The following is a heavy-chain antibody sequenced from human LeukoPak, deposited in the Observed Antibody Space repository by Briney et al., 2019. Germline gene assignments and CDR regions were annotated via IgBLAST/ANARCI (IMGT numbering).Heavy chain of an antibody. CDR1: GFTFSSYS. CDR2: ICSSSSYI. J-gene: IGHJ6*03. V-gene: IGHV3-21*01. CDR3: ARDGSGSYRPYYYYYYMDV. Sequence: GGSLRLSCAASGFTFSSYSMNWVRQAPGKGLEWVSSICSSSSYIYYADSVKGRFTISRDNAKTSLYLQMNSLRAEDTAVYYCARDGSGSYRPYYYYYYMDVWGKGTTVTVSS. D-gene: IGHD1-26*01.